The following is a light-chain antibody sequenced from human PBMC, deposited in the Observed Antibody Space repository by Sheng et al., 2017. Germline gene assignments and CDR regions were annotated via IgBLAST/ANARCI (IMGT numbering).Light chain of an antibody. CDR1: QAVSSS. J-gene: IGKJ4*01. CDR2: GAS. Sequence: EVVMTQSPASLSVSPGETATLSCRASQAVSSSLAWYQQKPGLAPRLLIYGASSRATGFPARLSGSGSGTEFTLTISSLQSEDFAVYYCQQYDKWPLTFGGGTKVEIK. V-gene: IGKV3-15*01. CDR3: QQYDKWPLT.